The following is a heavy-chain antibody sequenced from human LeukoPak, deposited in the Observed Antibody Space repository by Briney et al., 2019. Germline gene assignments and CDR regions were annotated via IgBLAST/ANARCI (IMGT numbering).Heavy chain of an antibody. CDR1: GYTYTIYG. J-gene: IGHJ4*02. CDR3: AREILGGMIVVVPYFDY. V-gene: IGHV1-18*01. D-gene: IGHD3-22*01. Sequence: ASVKVSCKASGYTYTIYGISWVRQAPGQGLEWMGWISAYNGYTHYAQKLQGRVTMTTDTSTSTAYMELRSLRSDDTAVYYCAREILGGMIVVVPYFDYWGQGTLVTVSS. CDR2: ISAYNGYT.